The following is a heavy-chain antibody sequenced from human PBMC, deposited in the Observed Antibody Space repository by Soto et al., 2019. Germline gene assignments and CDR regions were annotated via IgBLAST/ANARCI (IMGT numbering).Heavy chain of an antibody. Sequence: TSETLSLTCTVSGGSISSYYWSWIRQPPGKGLEWIGYIYYSGSTNYNPSLKSRVTISVDTSKNQFSLKLSSVTAADTAVYYCAREVAAYVGFDYWGQGTLVTVSS. CDR1: GGSISSYY. D-gene: IGHD6-13*01. V-gene: IGHV4-59*01. CDR2: IYYSGST. CDR3: AREVAAYVGFDY. J-gene: IGHJ4*02.